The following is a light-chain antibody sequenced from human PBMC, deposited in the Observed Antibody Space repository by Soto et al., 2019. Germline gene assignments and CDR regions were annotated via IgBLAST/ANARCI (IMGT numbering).Light chain of an antibody. CDR3: QKYDSYSRT. CDR1: QSISSW. CDR2: EGS. Sequence: DIQMTQSPSTLSASVGDRVTITCRASQSISSWLAWYQQKSGEAPKLLIYEGSTLARGVPSRFSGSGSGTEFPLTISSLQPDDFATFYCQKYDSYSRTFGEGTKVEV. J-gene: IGKJ1*01. V-gene: IGKV1-5*03.